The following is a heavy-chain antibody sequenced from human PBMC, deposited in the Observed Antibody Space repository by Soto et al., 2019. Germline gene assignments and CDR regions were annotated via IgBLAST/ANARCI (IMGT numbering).Heavy chain of an antibody. CDR3: ARAQSSRSFPFAP. V-gene: IGHV4-59*01. J-gene: IGHJ5*02. CDR2: IYYSGST. CDR1: GGSISSYY. D-gene: IGHD6-13*01. Sequence: QVQLQESGPGLVKPSETLSLTCTVSGGSISSYYWSWIRQPPGKGLEWIGYIYYSGSTNYNPSLKSRVPISADTSKHHFSLELSPVTAADTAVYYCARAQSSRSFPFAPWGQGTLVTVSS.